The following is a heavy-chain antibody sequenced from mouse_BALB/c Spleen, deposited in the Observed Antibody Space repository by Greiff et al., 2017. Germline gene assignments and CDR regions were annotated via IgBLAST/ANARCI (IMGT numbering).Heavy chain of an antibody. CDR3: ARSYYYGSKVYAMDY. CDR1: GYTFTSYT. V-gene: IGHV1-4*02. Sequence: QVQLQQSAAELARLGASVKMSCKASGYTFTSYTMHWVKQRPGQGLEWIGYINPSSGYTEYNQKFKDKTTLTADKSSSTAYMQLSSLTSEDSAVYYCARSYYYGSKVYAMDYWGQGTSVTVSS. D-gene: IGHD1-1*01. CDR2: INPSSGYT. J-gene: IGHJ4*01.